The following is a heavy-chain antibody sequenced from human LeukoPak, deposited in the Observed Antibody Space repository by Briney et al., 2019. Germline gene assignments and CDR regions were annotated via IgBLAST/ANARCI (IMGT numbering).Heavy chain of an antibody. Sequence: SETLSLTCTVSSGSITNSYYWGWIRQPPGKGLEWIGSIYHSGSSYYNPSLKSRVTISIDTSKNQFSLELNSVTAADTAVYYCARDGQQLGHDYWGQGTLVTVSS. V-gene: IGHV4-38-2*02. CDR3: ARDGQQLGHDY. CDR2: IYHSGSS. J-gene: IGHJ4*02. D-gene: IGHD6-13*01. CDR1: SGSITNSYY.